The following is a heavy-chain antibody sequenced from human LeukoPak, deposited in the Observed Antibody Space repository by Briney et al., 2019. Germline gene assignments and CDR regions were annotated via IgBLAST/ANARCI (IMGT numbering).Heavy chain of an antibody. CDR3: ARGSYFRALDI. V-gene: IGHV3-7*04. CDR1: GFTFSSYW. J-gene: IGHJ3*02. Sequence: GGSLRLSCAASGFTFSSYWMSWVRQAPGKGLEWVANIKQDGSEKYYVDSVEGRFTISRDNAKNSLYLQMNSLRAEDTAVYYCARGSYFRALDIWGQGTMVTVSS. D-gene: IGHD1-26*01. CDR2: IKQDGSEK.